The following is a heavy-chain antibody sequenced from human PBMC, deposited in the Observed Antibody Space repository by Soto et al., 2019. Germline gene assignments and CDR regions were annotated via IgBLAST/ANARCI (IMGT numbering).Heavy chain of an antibody. CDR1: GFSLETSGMG. CDR3: AHSLYHYXXXXXXTYWYFDL. D-gene: IGHD3-10*01. J-gene: IGHJ2*01. V-gene: IGHV2-5*02. Sequence: QITLKESGPTLVKPTQTLTLTCTFSGFSLETSGMGMSWIRQPPGKALEWLALIYWDDDKRYSPSLKNRLTITKDTSKNQVVLTLTNVDPVDTATYYCAHSLYHYXXXXXXTYWYFDLWGRGTLVTVSS. CDR2: IYWDDDK.